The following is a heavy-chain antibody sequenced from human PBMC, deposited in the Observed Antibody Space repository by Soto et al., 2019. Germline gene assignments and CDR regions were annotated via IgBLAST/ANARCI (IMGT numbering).Heavy chain of an antibody. V-gene: IGHV3-48*01. D-gene: IGHD3-10*01. CDR3: ARDTPIARPDYYGSGSYGAFDI. CDR1: GFTFSSYS. Sequence: GSLRLSCAASGFTFSSYSMNWVRQAPGKGLEWVSYISSSSSTIYYADSVKGRFTISRDNAKNSLYLQMNSLRAEDTAVYYCARDTPIARPDYYGSGSYGAFDIWGQGTMVTVSS. J-gene: IGHJ3*02. CDR2: ISSSSSTI.